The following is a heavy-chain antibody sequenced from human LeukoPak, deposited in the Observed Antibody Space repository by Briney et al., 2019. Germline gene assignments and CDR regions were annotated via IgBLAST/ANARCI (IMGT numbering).Heavy chain of an antibody. D-gene: IGHD5-18*01. V-gene: IGHV1-8*01. CDR1: GYTFTNYD. CDR3: ARGRGYSYGYSDY. CDR2: MSPNSGNT. Sequence: ASVKVSCKASGYTFTNYDIIWVRQATGQGLEWMGWMSPNSGNTGYAQKFQGRVTMTRNTSICTAFMDLSSLRSEDTGVYYCARGRGYSYGYSDYWGQGTLVTVSS. J-gene: IGHJ4*02.